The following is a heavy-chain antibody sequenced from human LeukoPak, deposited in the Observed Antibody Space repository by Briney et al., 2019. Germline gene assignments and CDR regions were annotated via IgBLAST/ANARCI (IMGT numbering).Heavy chain of an antibody. CDR3: ARAGVREQLREVYYYYYVMYV. CDR2: ISNSGSTI. Sequence: GGSLRLSCAASGFTFSSYEMNWVRQAPGKGLEWVSYISNSGSTIYYADSVKGRFTISRDNSKNSLYLQMNSLRAEDTCVYYCARAGVREQLREVYYYYYVMYVWGAGTTVTVSS. J-gene: IGHJ6*04. V-gene: IGHV3-48*03. CDR1: GFTFSSYE. D-gene: IGHD3-16*01.